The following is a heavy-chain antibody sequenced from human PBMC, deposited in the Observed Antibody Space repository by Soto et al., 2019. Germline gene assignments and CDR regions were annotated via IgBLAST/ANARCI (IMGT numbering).Heavy chain of an antibody. D-gene: IGHD2-2*01. Sequence: ASVKVSCKASGGTFSSYAISWVRQAPGQGLEWMGGIIPIFGTANYAQKFQGRVTITADESTSTAYMELSSLRSEDTAVYYCALYCSSTSCYGGYFDYWGQGTLVTVSS. CDR2: IIPIFGTA. CDR1: GGTFSSYA. J-gene: IGHJ4*02. V-gene: IGHV1-69*13. CDR3: ALYCSSTSCYGGYFDY.